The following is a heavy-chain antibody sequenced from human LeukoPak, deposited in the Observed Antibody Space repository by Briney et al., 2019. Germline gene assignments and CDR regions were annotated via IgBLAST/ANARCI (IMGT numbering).Heavy chain of an antibody. D-gene: IGHD3-10*01. J-gene: IGHJ6*02. Sequence: SETLSLTCTVSGGSISSYYWGWIRQPPGKGLEWIGRIYTSGSTNYNPSLKSRVTMSVDTSKNQFSLKLSSVTAADTAVYYCARDDRTYYYGSGSYSPRGNYYYYGMDVWGQGTTVTVSS. V-gene: IGHV4-4*07. CDR3: ARDDRTYYYGSGSYSPRGNYYYYGMDV. CDR2: IYTSGST. CDR1: GGSISSYY.